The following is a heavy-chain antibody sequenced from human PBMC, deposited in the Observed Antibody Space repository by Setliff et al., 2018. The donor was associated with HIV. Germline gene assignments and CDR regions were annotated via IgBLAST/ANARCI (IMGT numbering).Heavy chain of an antibody. CDR2: ITYSGSA. V-gene: IGHV4-30-4*02. CDR1: GGSISSDDYY. CDR3: ARGVARQVVIDRWFDP. J-gene: IGHJ5*02. Sequence: PSETLSLTCSVSGGSISSDDYYWNWIRQPPGKGLEWIGYITYSGSAYYNPSLKSRVTISVDASKNQFSLRLSSVTAADTAVYYCARGVARQVVIDRWFDPWGQGTPVTVSS. D-gene: IGHD2-21*01.